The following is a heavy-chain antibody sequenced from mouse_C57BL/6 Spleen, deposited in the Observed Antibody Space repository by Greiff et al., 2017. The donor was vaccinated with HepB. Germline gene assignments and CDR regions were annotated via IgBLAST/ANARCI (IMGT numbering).Heavy chain of an antibody. CDR3: ARDYGIFDY. CDR2: INPNNGGT. D-gene: IGHD1-1*01. J-gene: IGHJ2*01. CDR1: GYTFTDYN. Sequence: VQLKESGPELVKPGASVKMSCKASGYTFTDYNMHWVKQSHGKSLEWIGYINPNNGGTSYNQKFKGKATLTVNKPSSTAYMEIRSLTSEDSAVYYCARDYGIFDYWGQGTTLTVSS. V-gene: IGHV1-22*01.